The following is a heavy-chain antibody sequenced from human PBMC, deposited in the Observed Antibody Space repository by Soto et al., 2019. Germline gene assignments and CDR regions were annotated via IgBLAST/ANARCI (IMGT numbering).Heavy chain of an antibody. Sequence: EVQLVESGGGLVKHGGSLRLSCAASGFTFSSYSMNWVRQAPGKGLEWVSSISSSSSYIYYADSVKGRFTISRDNAKNSLYLQMNSLRAEDTAVYYCARESEEVSLDYWGQGTLVTVSS. V-gene: IGHV3-21*01. J-gene: IGHJ4*02. CDR2: ISSSSSYI. CDR1: GFTFSSYS. D-gene: IGHD3-3*01. CDR3: ARESEEVSLDY.